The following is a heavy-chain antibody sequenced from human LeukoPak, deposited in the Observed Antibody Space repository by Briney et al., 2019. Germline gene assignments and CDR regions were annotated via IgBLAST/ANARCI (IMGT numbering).Heavy chain of an antibody. D-gene: IGHD3-10*01. Sequence: PGGSLRLSCAASGFTFSSYGMHWVRQAPGKGLEWVAVISYDGSNKYYADSVKGRFTISRDNSKNTLYLQMNSLRAEDTAVYYCAKDGSRFGELANWFDPWGQGTLVTVSS. CDR3: AKDGSRFGELANWFDP. CDR2: ISYDGSNK. CDR1: GFTFSSYG. V-gene: IGHV3-30*18. J-gene: IGHJ5*02.